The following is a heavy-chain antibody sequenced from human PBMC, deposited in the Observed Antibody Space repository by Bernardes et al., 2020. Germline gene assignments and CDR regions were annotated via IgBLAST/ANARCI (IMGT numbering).Heavy chain of an antibody. V-gene: IGHV3-15*01. CDR3: ADLGAPGY. CDR1: GLTFSNAW. J-gene: IGHJ4*02. CDR2: IKSKTEGGTI. Sequence: GGSLRLSCAVSGLTFSNAWMSWVRQAPGKGLEWVARIKSKTEGGTIDYGVAVKGRFTISRDDSKNTVYLQMSSLKTEDTGVYYCADLGAPGYWGQGTLVTVSS. D-gene: IGHD1-26*01.